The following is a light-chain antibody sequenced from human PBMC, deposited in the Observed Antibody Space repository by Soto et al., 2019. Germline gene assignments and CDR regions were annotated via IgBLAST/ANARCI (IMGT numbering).Light chain of an antibody. CDR2: KAS. J-gene: IGKJ1*01. CDR1: QGISSW. Sequence: DIQMTQSPSTLSASVGDIVTITCRASQGISSWLAWYQQKPGKAPKLLIYKASNLKSGVPSRFSGSGSGTEFTLTITSLQPDDFASYYCQRYNTYPWTFGQGTKVEIK. CDR3: QRYNTYPWT. V-gene: IGKV1-5*03.